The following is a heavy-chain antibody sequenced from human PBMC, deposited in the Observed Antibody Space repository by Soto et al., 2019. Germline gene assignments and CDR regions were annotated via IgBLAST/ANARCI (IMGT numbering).Heavy chain of an antibody. CDR3: ARLITFGGVIVYFDY. J-gene: IGHJ4*02. V-gene: IGHV4-39*01. CDR2: IYYSGST. D-gene: IGHD3-16*02. Sequence: SETNCVRNTVSGGTISNSGYYWGWIRQPPGKGLEWIGSIYYSGSTYYNPPLKSRVTISVDTSKNQFSLKLSSVTAADTAVYYCARLITFGGVIVYFDYWGQGTLVTVSS. CDR1: GGTISNSGYY.